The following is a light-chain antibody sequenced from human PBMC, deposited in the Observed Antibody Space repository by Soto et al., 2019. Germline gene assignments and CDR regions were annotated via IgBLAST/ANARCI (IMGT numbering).Light chain of an antibody. Sequence: EIVLTQSPGTLSLSPGERATLSCRASQSVSSSYLAWYQQKPGQAPRLLIYGASSRATGIPDRFSGSGSGTDFTLTISRLEPEDFAVYSCQQYGGSPWTFGQGTKVEIK. CDR1: QSVSSSY. CDR3: QQYGGSPWT. CDR2: GAS. V-gene: IGKV3-20*01. J-gene: IGKJ1*01.